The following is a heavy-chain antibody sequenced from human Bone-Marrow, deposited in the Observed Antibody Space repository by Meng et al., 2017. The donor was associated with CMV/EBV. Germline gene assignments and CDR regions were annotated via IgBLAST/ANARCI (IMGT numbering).Heavy chain of an antibody. Sequence: SETLSLTCTVSGGSISDYYWTWIRQPPGKGLEWIGYIFYTGSTNYNPSLKSRVTISVDTSKNQFSLKLNSVTAADTAVYYCARVDSSSWGFDYWGQGSLVTVSS. CDR3: ARVDSSSWGFDY. CDR2: IFYTGST. J-gene: IGHJ4*02. V-gene: IGHV4-59*01. D-gene: IGHD6-13*01. CDR1: GGSISDYY.